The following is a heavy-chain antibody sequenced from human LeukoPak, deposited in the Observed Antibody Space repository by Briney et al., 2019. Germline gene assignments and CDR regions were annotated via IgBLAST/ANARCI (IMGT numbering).Heavy chain of an antibody. V-gene: IGHV4-39*01. CDR1: GGSFSSSSSEYY. J-gene: IGHJ4*02. CDR3: ARHRHSHHYDY. Sequence: KSSDTLSLTCSLSGGSFSSSSSEYYWGWVRRPAGKGLERIGGVSYSRTTYYSPDLKCRVTISAETSNNQFSVKLTSVTAADTAVYYCARHRHSHHYDYWGQGTLVTVSS. D-gene: IGHD5-18*01. CDR2: VSYSRTT.